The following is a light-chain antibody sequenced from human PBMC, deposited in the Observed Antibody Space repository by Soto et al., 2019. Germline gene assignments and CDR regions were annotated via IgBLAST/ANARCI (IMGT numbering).Light chain of an antibody. CDR1: QTISDY. J-gene: IGKJ4*01. Sequence: DIQMTQSPPSLSASVGDRVTITCRASQTISDYLHWYQQKPGKAPTLLIYGSSSLQTGVPPRFSGSGSGTDFTLTISSLQPEDFGTYYCQQTYDSLVSFGGGTKVDLK. CDR3: QQTYDSLVS. CDR2: GSS. V-gene: IGKV1-39*01.